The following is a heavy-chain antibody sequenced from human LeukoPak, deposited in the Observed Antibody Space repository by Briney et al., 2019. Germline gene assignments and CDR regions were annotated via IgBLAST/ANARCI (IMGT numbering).Heavy chain of an antibody. CDR1: GFIFSTFV. D-gene: IGHD2-2*01. CDR3: ARDYIVRVVYELPMLGY. Sequence: GGSLRPSCAASGFIFSTFVMSWVRQAPGKGLEWVANIKQDGSEKYYADSVKGRFTISRDNAKNSVYLQMNSLRAEDTAVYYCARDYIVRVVYELPMLGYWGQGTLVTVSS. J-gene: IGHJ4*02. V-gene: IGHV3-7*01. CDR2: IKQDGSEK.